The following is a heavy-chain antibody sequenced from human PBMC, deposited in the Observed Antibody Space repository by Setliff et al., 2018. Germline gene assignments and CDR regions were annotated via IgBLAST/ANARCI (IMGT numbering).Heavy chain of an antibody. CDR2: ISTSSSTK. CDR1: GFTFSSYS. D-gene: IGHD3-22*01. Sequence: PGGSLRLSCEASGFTFSSYSMTWVRQAPGKGLEWISYISTSSSTKYYADSVKGRFTISRDNANQSLYLQMNSLRAEDTAVYYCARLALTGYDSSGYYYALEYYYYMDVWGKGTTVTVSS. J-gene: IGHJ6*03. V-gene: IGHV3-48*01. CDR3: ARLALTGYDSSGYYYALEYYYYMDV.